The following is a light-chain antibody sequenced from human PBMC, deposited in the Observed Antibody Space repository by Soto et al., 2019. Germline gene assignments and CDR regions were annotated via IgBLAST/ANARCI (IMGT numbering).Light chain of an antibody. CDR2: GAS. J-gene: IGKJ1*01. CDR3: QQYNTWST. CDR1: QSVTSN. Sequence: EIMLKQSPATLSVSPWERATLSCRASQSVTSNLAWYQQKPGQAPRLLIYGASTRATGIPARFSGSGSGTEFTLTISSLQSEDFAVYYCQQYNTWSTFGQGTKVDIK. V-gene: IGKV3-15*01.